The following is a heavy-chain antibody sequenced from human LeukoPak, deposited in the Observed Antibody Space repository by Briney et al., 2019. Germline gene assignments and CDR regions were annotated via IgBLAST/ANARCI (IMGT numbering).Heavy chain of an antibody. CDR2: IYYSGST. J-gene: IGHJ1*01. D-gene: IGHD6-13*01. V-gene: IGHV4-59*08. CDR1: GGSISSYY. Sequence: SETLSLTCTVSGGSISSYYWSWIRQPPGKGLEWIGYIYYSGSTKYNPSLKSRVTISVDTSKNQFSLKLSSVTAADTAVYYCASMIAAADEYFQHWGQGTLVTVSS. CDR3: ASMIAAADEYFQH.